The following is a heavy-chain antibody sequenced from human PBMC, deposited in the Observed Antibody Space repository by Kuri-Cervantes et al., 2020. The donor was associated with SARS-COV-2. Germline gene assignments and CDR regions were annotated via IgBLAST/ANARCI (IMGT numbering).Heavy chain of an antibody. CDR1: GFTFSSYS. J-gene: IGHJ3*02. Sequence: LSLTCAASGFTFSSYSMNWVRQAPGKGLEWVSSISSSSSYIYYADSVKGRFTISRDNAKNSLYLQMNSLRAEDTAVYYCARDPDSSGWYAGDAFDIWGQGTMVTVSS. CDR3: ARDPDSSGWYAGDAFDI. V-gene: IGHV3-21*01. CDR2: ISSSSSYI. D-gene: IGHD6-19*01.